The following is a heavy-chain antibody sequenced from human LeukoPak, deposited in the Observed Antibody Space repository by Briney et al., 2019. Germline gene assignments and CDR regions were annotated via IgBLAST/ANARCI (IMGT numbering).Heavy chain of an antibody. CDR3: ARPTAAPRPHFYYYYGMDV. V-gene: IGHV1-18*01. CDR2: ISAYNGNT. J-gene: IGHJ6*02. CDR1: GYTFTSCG. D-gene: IGHD6-6*01. Sequence: ATLTLSCTASGYTFTSCGISWVRHHPAQGLEWMGWISAYNGNTNYEQKLQGRVTMTTDTSTSTAYLEPRSLRSDDTAVYYCARPTAAPRPHFYYYYGMDVWGQGTTVTVSS.